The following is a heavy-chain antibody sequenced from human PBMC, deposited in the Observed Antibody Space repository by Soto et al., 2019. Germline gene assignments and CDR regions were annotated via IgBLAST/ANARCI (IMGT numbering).Heavy chain of an antibody. CDR2: ISYDGSNK. D-gene: IGHD1-26*01. V-gene: IGHV3-30*18. J-gene: IGHJ5*02. CDR1: GFTFSSYG. CDR3: AKDLVGATGLDP. Sequence: QVQLVESGGGVVQPGRSLRLSCAASGFTFSSYGMHWVRQAPGKGLEWVAVISYDGSNKYYADSVKGRFTISRDNSKNMLYLQMNSLRAEDTAVYYCAKDLVGATGLDPWGQGTLVTVSS.